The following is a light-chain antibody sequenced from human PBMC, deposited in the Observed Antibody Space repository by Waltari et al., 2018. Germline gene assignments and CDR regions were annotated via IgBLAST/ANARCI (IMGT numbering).Light chain of an antibody. CDR1: QSVSSY. Sequence: EIVLTQSPATLSLSPGERATLSCRASQSVSSYLASYQQKPGQAPRLLIYDASNRATGIPARFSGSGSGTDFTLTISSLEPEDFAVYYCQQRSNWQGTFGQGTKVEIK. CDR3: QQRSNWQGT. V-gene: IGKV3-11*01. J-gene: IGKJ1*01. CDR2: DAS.